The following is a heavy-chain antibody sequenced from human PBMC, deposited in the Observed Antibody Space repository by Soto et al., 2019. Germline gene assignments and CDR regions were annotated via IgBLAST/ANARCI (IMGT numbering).Heavy chain of an antibody. Sequence: SETLSLTCTVSGGSVSSGSYYWSWIRQPPGKGLEWIGYIYYSGSANYNPSLKSRVTISVDTSKSQFSLKLNSVTAADSAVYFCARLEGLATISYYFDFWGPGALVTVSS. CDR1: GGSVSSGSYY. D-gene: IGHD5-12*01. CDR3: ARLEGLATISYYFDF. J-gene: IGHJ4*02. V-gene: IGHV4-61*01. CDR2: IYYSGSA.